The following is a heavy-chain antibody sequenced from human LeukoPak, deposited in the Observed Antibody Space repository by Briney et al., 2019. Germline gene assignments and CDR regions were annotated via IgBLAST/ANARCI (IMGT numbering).Heavy chain of an antibody. CDR3: ARVRYFDWLGPFDY. Sequence: ASVKVSCKASGYTFTSYYMHWVRQAPGQGLEWMGLINPTGGSTGYAQKFQGRVTMTRDMSTSTDYMELSSLRSEDTAIYYCARVRYFDWLGPFDYWGQGTLVTVSS. V-gene: IGHV1-46*01. D-gene: IGHD3-9*01. J-gene: IGHJ4*02. CDR1: GYTFTSYY. CDR2: INPTGGST.